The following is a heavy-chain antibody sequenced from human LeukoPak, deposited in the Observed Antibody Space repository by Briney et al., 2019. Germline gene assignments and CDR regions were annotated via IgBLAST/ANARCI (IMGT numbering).Heavy chain of an antibody. J-gene: IGHJ4*02. Sequence: SETLSLTCTVSGGSISSSTYYWGWIRQPPGKGLDWIGSISYSGSTYYNPSLKSRVTISVDTSKNQFSLKLSSVTAADTAVYYCTGATGGYFDYWGQGTLVTVSS. D-gene: IGHD1-26*01. CDR1: GGSISSSTYY. CDR3: TGATGGYFDY. V-gene: IGHV4-39*03. CDR2: ISYSGST.